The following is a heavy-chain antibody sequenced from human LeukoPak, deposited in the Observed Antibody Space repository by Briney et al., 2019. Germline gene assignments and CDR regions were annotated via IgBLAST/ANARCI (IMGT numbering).Heavy chain of an antibody. D-gene: IGHD3-3*01. J-gene: IGHJ5*02. CDR3: ALQPPRSDSWSGSINEKPTSVSLDHWFDP. CDR1: KFTFSSYA. Sequence: SGGSLRLSCAASKFTFSSYAMTWVRQAPGKGLEWVSGISASGDNTYYADSVKVRFTISRDNSNYRLYLQMNSLRAEDTAVYYCALQPPRSDSWSGSINEKPTSVSLDHWFDPWGQGTLVTVSS. V-gene: IGHV3-23*01. CDR2: ISASGDNT.